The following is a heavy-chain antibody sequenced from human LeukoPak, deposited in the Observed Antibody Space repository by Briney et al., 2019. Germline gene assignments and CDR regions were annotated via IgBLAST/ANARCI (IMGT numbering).Heavy chain of an antibody. J-gene: IGHJ4*02. CDR1: GYSFTTYW. D-gene: IGHD2-2*01. V-gene: IGHV5-51*01. CDR3: ARRQGCSSTSCLPDY. Sequence: NRGESLKISCRGSGYSFTTYWIGWVRQMPGKGLEWMGIIYPGDSDTRYTPSFQGQVTMSADKSINTAYLQWSSLKASDTAMYYCARRQGCSSTSCLPDYWGQGTLVTVSS. CDR2: IYPGDSDT.